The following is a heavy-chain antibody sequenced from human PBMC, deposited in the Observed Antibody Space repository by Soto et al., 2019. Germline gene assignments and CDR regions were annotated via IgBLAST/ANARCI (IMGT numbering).Heavy chain of an antibody. Sequence: SETLSLTCTVSGGSISSGDYYWSWIRQPPGKGLEWIGYIYYSGSTYYNPSPKSRVTISVDTSKNQFSLKLSSVTAADTAVYYCARDNRGYYGSGSYSPYGMDVWGQGTTVTAP. D-gene: IGHD3-10*01. CDR2: IYYSGST. CDR1: GGSISSGDYY. CDR3: ARDNRGYYGSGSYSPYGMDV. J-gene: IGHJ6*02. V-gene: IGHV4-30-4*01.